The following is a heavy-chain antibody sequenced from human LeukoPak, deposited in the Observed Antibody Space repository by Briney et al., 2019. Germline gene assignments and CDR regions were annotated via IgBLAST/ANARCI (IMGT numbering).Heavy chain of an antibody. V-gene: IGHV1-18*01. D-gene: IGHD3-10*01. CDR1: GYTFTSYG. J-gene: IGHJ6*02. CDR3: ARSPSGYYYGSGSYYADV. CDR2: ISAYNGNT. Sequence: ASVKVSCKASGYTFTSYGISWVRQAPGQGLEWMGWISAYNGNTNYAQKLQGRVTMTTDTSTSTAYMELRSLRSDDTAVYYCARSPSGYYYGSGSYYADVWGQGTTVTVSS.